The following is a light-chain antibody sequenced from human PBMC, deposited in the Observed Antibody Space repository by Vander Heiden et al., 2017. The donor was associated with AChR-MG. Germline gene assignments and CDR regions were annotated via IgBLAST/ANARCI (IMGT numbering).Light chain of an antibody. CDR1: QSVSSN. J-gene: IGKJ2*01. CDR3: QQYNNWPPMYT. CDR2: GAS. Sequence: EIVMTQSPATLSVSPGERATPPCRASQSVSSNLAWYQQKPGQAPRLLIYGASTRATGIPARFSGSGSGTEFTLTISSLQSEDFAVYYCQQYNNWPPMYTFGQRTKLEIK. V-gene: IGKV3-15*01.